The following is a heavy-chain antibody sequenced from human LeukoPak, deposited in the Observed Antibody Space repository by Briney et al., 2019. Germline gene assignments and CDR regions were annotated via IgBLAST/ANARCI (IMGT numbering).Heavy chain of an antibody. J-gene: IGHJ6*02. CDR1: GFTFSDAW. V-gene: IGHV3-11*05. Sequence: PGGSLRLSCAASGFTFSDAWMSWVRQAPGKGLEWVSYISPTSSDTYYADSVKGRFTISRDNAKNSLYLQMNSLRAEDTAVYYCARGHYGLDVWGQGTTVTVSS. CDR3: ARGHYGLDV. CDR2: ISPTSSDT.